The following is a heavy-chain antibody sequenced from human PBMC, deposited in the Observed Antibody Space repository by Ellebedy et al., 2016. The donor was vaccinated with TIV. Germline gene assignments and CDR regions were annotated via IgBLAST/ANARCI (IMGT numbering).Heavy chain of an antibody. D-gene: IGHD2-2*01. CDR1: GFTFSGYW. CDR3: ARAGGRHSTGSGFY. CDR2: IKEDGSEA. V-gene: IGHV3-7*03. J-gene: IGHJ4*02. Sequence: GESLKISCAASGFTFSGYWMSWVRQAPGKGLEWVANIKEDGSEAYYVDSEKGRFTISRDNAKNSLYLQMSNLRAEDTAVFYCARAGGRHSTGSGFYWGQGTRVTVST.